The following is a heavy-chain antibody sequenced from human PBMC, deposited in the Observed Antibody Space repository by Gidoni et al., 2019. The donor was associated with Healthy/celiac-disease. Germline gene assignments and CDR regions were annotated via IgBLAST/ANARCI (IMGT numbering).Heavy chain of an antibody. CDR3: ARASTVEMATPPPNYYYGMDV. CDR2: IIHILGTA. CDR1: GGTFSSSS. D-gene: IGHD5-12*01. J-gene: IGHJ6*02. Sequence: QVQLVQSGAEVKKPGSSVKVSCKASGGTFSSSSISWGRQAPGQGREWMGVIIHILGTANYAQKCQGRVTITADESTSTAYMELSSLRSEDTAVYYCARASTVEMATPPPNYYYGMDVWGQGTTVTVSS. V-gene: IGHV1-69*01.